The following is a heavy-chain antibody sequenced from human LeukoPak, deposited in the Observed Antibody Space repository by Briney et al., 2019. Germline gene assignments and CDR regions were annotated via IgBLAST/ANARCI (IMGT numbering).Heavy chain of an antibody. CDR3: ARESDGFYFDY. V-gene: IGHV3-9*01. J-gene: IGHJ4*02. CDR2: ISWNSGSI. Sequence: GGSLRLSCAASGFTFDDYAMHWVRQAPGKGLEWVSGISWNSGSIGYADSVKGRFTISRDNAKNSLYLQMNSLRAEDTAVYYCARESDGFYFDYWGQGTLVTVSS. D-gene: IGHD2-21*02. CDR1: GFTFDDYA.